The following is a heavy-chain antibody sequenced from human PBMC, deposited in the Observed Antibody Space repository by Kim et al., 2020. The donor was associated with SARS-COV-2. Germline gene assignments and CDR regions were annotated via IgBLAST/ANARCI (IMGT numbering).Heavy chain of an antibody. D-gene: IGHD3-3*01. Sequence: ASVKVSCKASGYTFTGYYMHWVRQAPGQGLEWMGWINPNSGGTNYAQKFQGRVTMTRDTSISTAYMELSRLRSDDTAVYYCARDPPRGYDFWSGSWFDPWGQGTLVTVSS. CDR2: INPNSGGT. CDR1: GYTFTGYY. V-gene: IGHV1-2*02. CDR3: ARDPPRGYDFWSGSWFDP. J-gene: IGHJ5*02.